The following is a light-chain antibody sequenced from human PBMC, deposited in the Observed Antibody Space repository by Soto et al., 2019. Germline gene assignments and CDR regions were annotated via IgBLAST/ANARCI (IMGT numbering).Light chain of an antibody. CDR1: QTVLDSSNNRDY. V-gene: IGKV4-1*01. CDR2: WAY. CDR3: QKYNKWLLIT. J-gene: IGKJ5*01. Sequence: MVAIQSPNTLALSVGEMATINCKSSQTVLDSSNNRDYLTWYQQKPGQPHKLLIYWAYKREFGVPDRFSGSVSGTEFTLRIRRLQSEDSAVYYCQKYNKWLLIT.